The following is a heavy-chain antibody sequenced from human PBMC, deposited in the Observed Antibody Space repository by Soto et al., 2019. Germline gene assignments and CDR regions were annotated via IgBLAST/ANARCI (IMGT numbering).Heavy chain of an antibody. CDR3: ARDQTVVTNWSDP. CDR1: GFTFSSYW. J-gene: IGHJ5*02. CDR2: INGDGSST. Sequence: EVHLVESGGGLVQPGGSLRLSCAASGFTFSSYWMHWVRQAPGKGLMWISRINGDGSSTSYADSVKGRFTISRDNAKNTLYLQMNSLRAEDTAVYYCARDQTVVTNWSDPWGQGTLVTVSS. V-gene: IGHV3-74*01. D-gene: IGHD3-22*01.